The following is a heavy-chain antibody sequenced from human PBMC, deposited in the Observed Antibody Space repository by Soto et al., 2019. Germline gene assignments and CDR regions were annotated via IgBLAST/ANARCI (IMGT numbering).Heavy chain of an antibody. CDR2: INIGGETT. Sequence: EVQLLESGGGLVQPGGSLRLSCGVSGFTFSNYAMSWVRQAPGKGLEWVSAINIGGETTYYADSVKGRFTMSRDNSKNTLYLQMNSLRAEDTAVYYCAKLLVTQMPYYYYGLDVWGQGTTVTVSS. CDR1: GFTFSNYA. V-gene: IGHV3-23*01. J-gene: IGHJ6*02. CDR3: AKLLVTQMPYYYYGLDV. D-gene: IGHD2-21*02.